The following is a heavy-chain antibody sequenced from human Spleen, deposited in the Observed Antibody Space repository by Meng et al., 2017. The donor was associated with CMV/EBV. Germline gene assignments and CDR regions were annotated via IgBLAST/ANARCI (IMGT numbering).Heavy chain of an antibody. D-gene: IGHD2-2*02. CDR3: AKCTGTSCYTPTGY. J-gene: IGHJ4*02. CDR2: ISGSGGST. CDR1: GFTFSSYA. V-gene: IGHV3-23*01. Sequence: GESLKISCAASGFTFSSYAMSWVRQAPGKGLEWVSAISGSGGSTYYADSVKGRFTISRDNSQNTLYLRMNSLRAEDTAIYYCAKCTGTSCYTPTGYWGQGTLVTVSS.